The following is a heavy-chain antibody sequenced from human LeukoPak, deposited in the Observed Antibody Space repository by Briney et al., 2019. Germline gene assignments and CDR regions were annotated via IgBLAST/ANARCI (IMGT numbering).Heavy chain of an antibody. CDR2: ISGSGGST. Sequence: GGSLRLSCAASAFTFSSYAMSWVRQAPGKGLEWVSAISGSGGSTYYADSVKGRFTISRDNSKNTLYLQMNSLRAEDTAVYYCAKVVASYDSSGYNDYWGQGTLVTVSS. CDR1: AFTFSSYA. V-gene: IGHV3-23*01. CDR3: AKVVASYDSSGYNDY. J-gene: IGHJ4*02. D-gene: IGHD3-22*01.